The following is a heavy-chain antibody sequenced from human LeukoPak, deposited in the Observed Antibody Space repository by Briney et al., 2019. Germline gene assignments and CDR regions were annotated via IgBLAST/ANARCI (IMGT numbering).Heavy chain of an antibody. V-gene: IGHV1-69*01. CDR2: IIPILGTT. CDR1: GGTFSRYG. J-gene: IGHJ4*02. D-gene: IGHD3-10*01. Sequence: AASVKVSCKASGGTFSRYGINWVRQAPGQGLEWMGGIIPILGTTNYAQKFQGRATITAEESTSTSYMELRSLRSEDTAVYYCARDADGSGSYSDYWGQGTLVTVSS. CDR3: ARDADGSGSYSDY.